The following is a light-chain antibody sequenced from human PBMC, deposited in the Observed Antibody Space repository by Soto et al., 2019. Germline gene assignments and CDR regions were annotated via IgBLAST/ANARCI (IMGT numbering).Light chain of an antibody. V-gene: IGLV4-69*01. Sequence: QSVLTQSPSASASLGPSVKLTCTLSSGHSCYAIAWHQQQPEKGPRYLMKLNSDGSHSKGDGIPDRFSGSSSGAERYLTISSLQSDDEADYYCQTWGTGPVVFGGGTKVTVL. J-gene: IGLJ2*01. CDR3: QTWGTGPVV. CDR2: LNSDGSH. CDR1: SGHSCYA.